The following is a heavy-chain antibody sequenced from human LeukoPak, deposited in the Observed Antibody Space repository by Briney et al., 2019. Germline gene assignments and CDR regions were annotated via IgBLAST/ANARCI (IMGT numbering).Heavy chain of an antibody. CDR1: GGTFSSCA. Sequence: ASVKVSCKASGGTFSSCAISWVRQAPGQGLEWMGGIIPIFGTANYAQKFQGRVTITADESTSTAYMELSSLRSEDTAVYYCALASPPNYYFDYWGQGTLVTVSS. J-gene: IGHJ4*02. V-gene: IGHV1-69*01. CDR2: IIPIFGTA. CDR3: ALASPPNYYFDY. D-gene: IGHD1-1*01.